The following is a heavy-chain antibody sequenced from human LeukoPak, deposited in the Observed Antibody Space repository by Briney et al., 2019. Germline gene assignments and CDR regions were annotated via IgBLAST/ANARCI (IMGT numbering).Heavy chain of an antibody. J-gene: IGHJ6*02. CDR1: GGSVSSYY. V-gene: IGHV4-59*02. CDR3: ASGSGRGDYYYGMDV. Sequence: PSETLSLTCSVSGGSVSSYYWSWIRQSPGKGLEWIGYIHNSGRTNYNPSLKSRVTISVDTSKNQFSLKLSSVTAADTAVYYCASGSGRGDYYYGMDVWGQGTTVTVSS. D-gene: IGHD3-10*01. CDR2: IHNSGRT.